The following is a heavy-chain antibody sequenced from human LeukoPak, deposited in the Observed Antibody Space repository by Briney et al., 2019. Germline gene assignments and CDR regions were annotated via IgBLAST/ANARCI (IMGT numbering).Heavy chain of an antibody. CDR2: IYTSGSN. V-gene: IGHV4-4*07. CDR1: GGSISSYY. Sequence: PSETLSLTCTVSGGSISSYYWSWIRQPAGKGLEWIGRIYTSGSNNYNPSLKSRVTMSVDTSKNQFSLKLSSVTAADTAMYYCAREVADYGGYYYYHYMDVWGKETTVTISS. J-gene: IGHJ6*03. D-gene: IGHD4-23*01. CDR3: AREVADYGGYYYYHYMDV.